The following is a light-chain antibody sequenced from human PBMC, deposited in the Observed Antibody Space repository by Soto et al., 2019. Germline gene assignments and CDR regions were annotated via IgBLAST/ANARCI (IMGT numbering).Light chain of an antibody. CDR1: QSISGY. Sequence: DIQMTQSPSSLSASVGDRVTITCRASQSISGYLNWYQQKPGKAPRLLIFGASILQSGVPLRFSGSGSGTDFTLTISSLQPEDFATYYCQQSYSSPPTFGQGTKVDIK. V-gene: IGKV1-39*01. J-gene: IGKJ1*01. CDR2: GAS. CDR3: QQSYSSPPT.